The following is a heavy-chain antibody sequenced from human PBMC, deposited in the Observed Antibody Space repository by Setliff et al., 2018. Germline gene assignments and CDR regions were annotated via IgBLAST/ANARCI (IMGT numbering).Heavy chain of an antibody. D-gene: IGHD2-15*01. CDR3: ARDLVGYCSGGSCYDWDY. V-gene: IGHV1-24*01. J-gene: IGHJ4*02. Sequence: ASVKVSCKVSGYTLTELSRHWVRQAPGKGLEWMGGFDPEDGETIYAQKLQGRVTMTEDTSTDTAYMELRSLRSDDTAVYYCARDLVGYCSGGSCYDWDYWGQGTLVTVSS. CDR2: FDPEDGET. CDR1: GYTLTELS.